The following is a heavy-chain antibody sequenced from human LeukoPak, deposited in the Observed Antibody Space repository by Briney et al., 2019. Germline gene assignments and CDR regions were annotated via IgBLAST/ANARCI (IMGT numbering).Heavy chain of an antibody. D-gene: IGHD6-13*01. V-gene: IGHV4-59*11. CDR1: GGSISSHY. J-gene: IGHJ5*02. Sequence: SETLSLTCTVSGGSISSHYWSWIRQPLGKGLEWIGYIYYSGSTNYNPSLKSRVTISVDTSKNQFSLKLGSVTAADTAVYYCASSGYSSSWSRDWFDPWGQGTLVTVSS. CDR2: IYYSGST. CDR3: ASSGYSSSWSRDWFDP.